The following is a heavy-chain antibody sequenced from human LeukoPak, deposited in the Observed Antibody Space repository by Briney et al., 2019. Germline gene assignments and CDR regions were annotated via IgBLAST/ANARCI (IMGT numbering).Heavy chain of an antibody. V-gene: IGHV3-23*01. CDR1: GFTSSYYG. CDR3: ARRRYSGSSQHFDY. D-gene: IGHD1-26*01. CDR2: FSGSGGRT. J-gene: IGHJ4*02. Sequence: PGGTLRLSCAASGFTSSYYGMSWVRQAPGKGLEWVSAFSGSGGRTYYADSVKGRFTISRDNAKNSLYLQMNSLRAEDTAVYYCARRRYSGSSQHFDYWGQGTLVTVSS.